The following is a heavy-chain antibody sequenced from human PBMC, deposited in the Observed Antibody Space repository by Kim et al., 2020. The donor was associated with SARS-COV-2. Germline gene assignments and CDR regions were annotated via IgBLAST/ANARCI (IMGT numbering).Heavy chain of an antibody. CDR2: IYTSGST. Sequence: SETLSLTCTVSGGSISSGSYYWSWIRQPAGKGLEWIGRIYTSGSTNYNPSLKSRVTISVDTSKNQFSLKLSSVTAADTAVYYCAREGSSWYGPGSYGMDVWGQGTTVTVSS. J-gene: IGHJ6*02. D-gene: IGHD6-13*01. CDR3: AREGSSWYGPGSYGMDV. CDR1: GGSISSGSYY. V-gene: IGHV4-61*02.